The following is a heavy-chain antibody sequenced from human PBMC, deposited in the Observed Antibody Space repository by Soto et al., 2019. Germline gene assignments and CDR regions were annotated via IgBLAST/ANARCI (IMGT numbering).Heavy chain of an antibody. D-gene: IGHD4-17*01. CDR1: GFSLSSYGMG. CDR3: AYAGDYDLLTFDH. Sequence: QITLKESGPTLVRPAQTLTLTCGFSGFSLSSYGMGVAWIRQPPGTALEWLALIYWDDDKRYSPSLKDRLAISKDTSSNQVVLTITNMDPGDTATYFCAYAGDYDLLTFDHWGPGTLVTVSS. J-gene: IGHJ4*02. V-gene: IGHV2-5*02. CDR2: IYWDDDK.